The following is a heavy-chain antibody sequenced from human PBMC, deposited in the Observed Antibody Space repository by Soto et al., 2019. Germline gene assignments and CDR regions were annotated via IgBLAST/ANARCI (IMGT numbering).Heavy chain of an antibody. CDR2: IWYDGINK. CDR3: SREGYSDFWSGYSLALGL. CDR1: GFTFSSDG. Sequence: GGSLRRSCAASGFTFSSDGMHWVRQAPGKVLGWVAVIWYDGINKYYADSVKGRFTISRDNSNNTLYLQMHSLRAEDTAVYYFSREGYSDFWSGYSLALGLWGQWTIVTVSS. D-gene: IGHD3-3*01. V-gene: IGHV3-33*01. J-gene: IGHJ3*01.